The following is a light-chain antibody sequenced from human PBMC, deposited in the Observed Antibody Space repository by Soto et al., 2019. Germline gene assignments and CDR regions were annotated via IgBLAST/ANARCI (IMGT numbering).Light chain of an antibody. CDR2: GAS. Sequence: EIVLTQSPGTLSLSPGERATLSGRASQSVSSSYLAWYQQKPGQAARLLIYGASSRATGIPDRFSGSGSGTDFTLTISRLEPEDFAFYYCQQYCSSRFTFGPGTKVDIK. J-gene: IGKJ3*01. V-gene: IGKV3-20*01. CDR3: QQYCSSRFT. CDR1: QSVSSSY.